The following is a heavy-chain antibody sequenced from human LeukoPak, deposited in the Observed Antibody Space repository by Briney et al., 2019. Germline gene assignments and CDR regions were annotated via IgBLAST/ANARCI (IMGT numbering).Heavy chain of an antibody. CDR3: ARDRGLNYFDY. J-gene: IGHJ4*02. D-gene: IGHD2-8*01. Sequence: GGSLRLSCAASGFTFSSYSMNWVRQAPGKGLEWVSSISSSSSYIYYADSVKGRFTISRDNAKNSLYLQMNSLRAGDTAVYYCARDRGLNYFDYWGQGTLVTVSS. V-gene: IGHV3-21*01. CDR2: ISSSSSYI. CDR1: GFTFSSYS.